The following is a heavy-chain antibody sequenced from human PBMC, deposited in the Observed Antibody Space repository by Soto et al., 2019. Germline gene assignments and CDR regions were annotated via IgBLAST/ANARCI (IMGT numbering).Heavy chain of an antibody. V-gene: IGHV3-7*01. CDR2: IKPEGGEE. J-gene: IGHJ4*02. D-gene: IGHD3-16*01. Sequence: EVQLVESGGGLVQPGGSLRLSCSASGFTFSNYWMNWVHQAPGKGLEWVANIKPEGGEEYYVDSVKGRFTISRDNAKNSLYLQMNNLRDDDTALYYCVRDAHRGGDYDYWGQGALVTVSS. CDR3: VRDAHRGGDYDY. CDR1: GFTFSNYW.